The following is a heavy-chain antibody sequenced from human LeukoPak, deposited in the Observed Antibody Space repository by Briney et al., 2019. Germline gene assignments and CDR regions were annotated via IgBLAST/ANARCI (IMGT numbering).Heavy chain of an antibody. CDR2: IKQDGSEK. V-gene: IGHV3-7*04. D-gene: IGHD3-10*01. Sequence: GGSLRLSCAASGFPFSSYWMNWVRQAPGKRLEWVANIKQDGSEKYYVDSVRGRFTISRDNANNSLFLQMNSLRAEDTAVYYCARGRGGLLWFGEFNSWGQGTLVTVSS. CDR3: ARGRGGLLWFGEFNS. CDR1: GFPFSSYW. J-gene: IGHJ4*02.